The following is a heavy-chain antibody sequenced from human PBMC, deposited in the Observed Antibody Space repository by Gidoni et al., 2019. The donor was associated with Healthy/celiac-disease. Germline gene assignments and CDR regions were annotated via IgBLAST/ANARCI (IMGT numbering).Heavy chain of an antibody. J-gene: IGHJ3*02. CDR2: IYYSGST. CDR3: ARDSYLYCGGDCYPVPAGDAFDI. V-gene: IGHV4-30-4*01. Sequence: QVQLQESGPGLVKPSQTLSLTCTVSGGSISSGDYYWRWIRQPPGKGLEWIGYIYYSGSTYYNPSLKSRVTISVDTSKNQFSLKLSSVTAADTAVYYCARDSYLYCGGDCYPVPAGDAFDIWGQGTMVTVSS. D-gene: IGHD2-21*02. CDR1: GGSISSGDYY.